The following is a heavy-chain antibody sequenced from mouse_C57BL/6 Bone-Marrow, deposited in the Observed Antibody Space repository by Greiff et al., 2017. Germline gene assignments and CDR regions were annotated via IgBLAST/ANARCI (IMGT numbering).Heavy chain of an antibody. D-gene: IGHD2-4*01. J-gene: IGHJ2*01. Sequence: VKLQESGAELARPGASVKLSCKASGYPFTSYGISWVKQRTGQGLEWIGEIYPRSGNTYYNEKFKGKATLTADKSSSTAYMELRSLTSEDSAVYFCASGGLRVYWGQGTTLTVSS. CDR1: GYPFTSYG. CDR3: ASGGLRVY. CDR2: IYPRSGNT. V-gene: IGHV1-81*01.